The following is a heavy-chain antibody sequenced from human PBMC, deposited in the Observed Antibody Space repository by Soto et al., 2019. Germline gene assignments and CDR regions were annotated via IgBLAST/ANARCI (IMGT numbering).Heavy chain of an antibody. CDR2: INPNSVVT. D-gene: IGHD2-8*01. V-gene: IGHV1-2*02. CDR3: ARDLKLMVYESKSRGVY. J-gene: IGHJ4*02. Sequence: ASLKGSFKASGYTFTGYDIHWFLQAPGQWLEWMGFINPNSVVTNYAQKFHCIVTITRDTSISTAYMELSRLRSDDTAFYYSARDLKLMVYESKSRGVYWGKGNMVPVS. CDR1: GYTFTGYD.